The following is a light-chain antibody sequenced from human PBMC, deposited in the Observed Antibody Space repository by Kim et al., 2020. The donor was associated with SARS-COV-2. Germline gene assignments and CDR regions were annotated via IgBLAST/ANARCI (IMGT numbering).Light chain of an antibody. Sequence: DIQMTQSPSSLSASVGDRVTITCRTSQNINSHLNWYHQKPGRAPKLLIYAASTLQGGVPSRFSGSGSETDFTLTISSLQPEDFATYSCQQTYISPLTFGPGTKVDIK. CDR1: QNINSH. J-gene: IGKJ3*01. V-gene: IGKV1-39*01. CDR2: AAS. CDR3: QQTYISPLT.